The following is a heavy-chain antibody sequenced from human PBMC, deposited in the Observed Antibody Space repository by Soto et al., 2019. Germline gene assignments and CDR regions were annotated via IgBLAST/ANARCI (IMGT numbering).Heavy chain of an antibody. V-gene: IGHV4-59*01. J-gene: IGHJ4*02. CDR2: IYYSGST. CDR1: GGSLSSYD. CDR3: ARYSSSWYEVGLRGGYYFDY. Sequence: SETLSVTCTVSGGSLSSYDWSWIRQPPGKGLEWIGYIYYSGSTNYNPSLKSRVTISVDTSKNQFSLKLSSVTAADTAVYYCARYSSSWYEVGLRGGYYFDYWGQGTLVTVSS. D-gene: IGHD6-13*01.